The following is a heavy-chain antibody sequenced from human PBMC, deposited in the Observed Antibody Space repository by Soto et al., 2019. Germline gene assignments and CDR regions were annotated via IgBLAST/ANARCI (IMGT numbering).Heavy chain of an antibody. Sequence: SETLSLTCTVSGGSISSSRCHWGWIRQPPGKGLEWIASIKYSGTTFYNPSLKSRVTLSVDTSKNQFALKLSSVTAAETAVYYCAKARGGYIDDWGQGTLVTVSS. CDR3: AKARGGYIDD. V-gene: IGHV4-39*01. J-gene: IGHJ4*02. CDR2: IKYSGTT. CDR1: GGSISSSRCH. D-gene: IGHD2-15*01.